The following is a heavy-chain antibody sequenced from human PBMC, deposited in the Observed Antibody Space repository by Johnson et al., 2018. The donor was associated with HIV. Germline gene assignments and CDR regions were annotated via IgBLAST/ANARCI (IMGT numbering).Heavy chain of an antibody. Sequence: VQLVESGGGLVQPGGSLRLSCAASGFTVSSNYMSWVRQAPGKGLEWVANIKQDGSEKYYVDSVKGRFTISRDNSKNTLYLQMNSLRAEDTAVYYCAREADIGVLVAATSGAFDIWGQGTMVTVSS. CDR1: GFTVSSNY. V-gene: IGHV3-7*01. J-gene: IGHJ3*02. D-gene: IGHD2-15*01. CDR2: IKQDGSEK. CDR3: AREADIGVLVAATSGAFDI.